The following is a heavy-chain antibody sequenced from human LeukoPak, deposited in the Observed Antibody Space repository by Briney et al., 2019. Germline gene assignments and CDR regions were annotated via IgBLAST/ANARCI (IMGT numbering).Heavy chain of an antibody. V-gene: IGHV4-38-2*01. CDR1: GFSISRSYY. CDR2: IYHIGST. Sequence: SETLSLTRGVSGFSISRSYYWAWIRQPPGKGLEWIGTIYHIGSTYYSPSLGSRVTMSVDTSKNEFSLNLKSVTAADTAVYYCARAGWIITSGIDYWGQGALVTVSS. J-gene: IGHJ4*02. CDR3: ARAGWIITSGIDY. D-gene: IGHD3-10*01.